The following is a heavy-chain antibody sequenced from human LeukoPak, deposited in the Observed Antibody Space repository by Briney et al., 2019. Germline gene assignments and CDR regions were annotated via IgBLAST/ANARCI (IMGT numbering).Heavy chain of an antibody. J-gene: IGHJ4*02. Sequence: PGGSLRLSCSASGFNFNYFAMSCIRQAPGKRLEWVSTIGDSGSGGSYADSVRGRFTISRDNSKNIVYLQMHSLRVDDSAVYYCSRIKYGGNSGYHFDYWGQGTLVTVSS. CDR1: GFNFNYFA. CDR3: SRIKYGGNSGYHFDY. D-gene: IGHD4-23*01. CDR2: IGDSGSGG. V-gene: IGHV3-23*01.